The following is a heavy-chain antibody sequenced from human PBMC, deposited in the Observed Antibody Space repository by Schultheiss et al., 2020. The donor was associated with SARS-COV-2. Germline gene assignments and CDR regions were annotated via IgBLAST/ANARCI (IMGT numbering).Heavy chain of an antibody. J-gene: IGHJ4*02. D-gene: IGHD3-10*01. CDR3: ATETYYYGSGSYYKD. V-gene: IGHV3-21*04. CDR2: ISSSSSYI. CDR1: GFTFSSYS. Sequence: GGSLRLSCAASGFTFSSYSMNWVRQAPGKGLEWVSSISSSSSYIYYADSVKGRFTISRDNAKNTLYLQMNSLRAEDTAVYYCATETYYYGSGSYYKDWGQGTLVTVSS.